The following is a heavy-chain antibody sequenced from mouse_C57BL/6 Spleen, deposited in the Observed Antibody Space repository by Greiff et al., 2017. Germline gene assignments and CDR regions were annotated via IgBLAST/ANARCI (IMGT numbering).Heavy chain of an antibody. CDR2: IYPRSGNT. Sequence: QVQLQQSGAELARPGASVKLSCKASGYTFTSYGISWVKQRTGQGLEWIGEIYPRSGNTYYNEKLQGKATLTADKSSSTASMELRSLTSEDSAVYFCARRGYYADYWGQGTTLTVSS. V-gene: IGHV1-81*01. CDR1: GYTFTSYG. J-gene: IGHJ2*01. CDR3: ARRGYYADY.